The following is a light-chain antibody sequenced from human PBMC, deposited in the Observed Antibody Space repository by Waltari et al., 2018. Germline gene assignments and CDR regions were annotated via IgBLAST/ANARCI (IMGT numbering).Light chain of an antibody. CDR1: SSGVGRYHL. Sequence: QSALTQPASVSGSPGQSITISCTEASSGVGRYHLVSWYQQHPGKAPKVILYEGGKRPSGVSNRFSGSKSGNTASLTISGLQADDEADYFCSSYTGTATPRVFGGGTRLTVL. CDR2: EGG. J-gene: IGLJ3*02. V-gene: IGLV2-23*01. CDR3: SSYTGTATPRV.